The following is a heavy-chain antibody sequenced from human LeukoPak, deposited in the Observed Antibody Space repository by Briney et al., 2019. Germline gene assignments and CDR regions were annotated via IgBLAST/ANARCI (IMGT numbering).Heavy chain of an antibody. D-gene: IGHD1-26*01. CDR2: LNPDGAVT. CDR3: ARSRASSLSDFDH. CDR1: GFIVSHHW. V-gene: IGHV3-74*01. J-gene: IGHJ4*02. Sequence: GGSLRLSCKGSGFIVSHHWLHWVRHGPGGGLVWVARLNPDGAVTDHADSVRGRFTISGDSATDIVYLQMDSLTVGDTGIYYCARSRASSLSDFDHWGQGTLVTVSA.